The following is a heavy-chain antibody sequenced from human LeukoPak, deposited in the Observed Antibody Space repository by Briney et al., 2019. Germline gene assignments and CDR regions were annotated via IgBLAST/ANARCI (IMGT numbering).Heavy chain of an antibody. V-gene: IGHV3-33*01. CDR3: ARDSDASGRHWYFDL. CDR2: IWSDGTKK. D-gene: IGHD3-10*01. Sequence: GGSLRLSCAAAGFTVSSYGMHWVRQAPGKGLEWGADIWSDGTKKYYAASVRGRYTISRHTSENTVYLQMNSLGDEDTAAYYCARDSDASGRHWYFDLWGRGTLVTVSS. CDR1: GFTVSSYG. J-gene: IGHJ2*01.